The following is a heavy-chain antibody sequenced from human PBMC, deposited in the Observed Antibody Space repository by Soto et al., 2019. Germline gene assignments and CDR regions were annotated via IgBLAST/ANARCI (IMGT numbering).Heavy chain of an antibody. CDR1: GFTFSSYG. CDR3: ASDIPSYSSSSPLDY. V-gene: IGHV3-33*01. J-gene: IGHJ4*02. D-gene: IGHD6-6*01. CDR2: IWYDGSNK. Sequence: QVQLVESGGGVVQPGRSLRLSCAASGFTFSSYGMHWVRQARGKGLEWVAVIWYDGSNKYYADSVKGRFTISRDNSKNTLYLQMNSLRAEDTAVYYCASDIPSYSSSSPLDYWGQGTLVTVSS.